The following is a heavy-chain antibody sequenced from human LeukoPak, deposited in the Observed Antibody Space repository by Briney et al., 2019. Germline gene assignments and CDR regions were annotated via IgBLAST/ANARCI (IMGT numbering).Heavy chain of an antibody. CDR2: INPNSGGT. CDR3: AREREYYYDSSGYYDY. CDR1: GYTFTGYY. J-gene: IGHJ4*02. D-gene: IGHD3-22*01. V-gene: IGHV1-2*02. Sequence: ASVKVSCKASGYTFTGYYMHWVRQAPGQGLEWMGWINPNSGGTNYAQKFQGRVTMTRDTSISTAYMELSRLRSDDTAVYYCAREREYYYDSSGYYDYWGQGTLVTVSS.